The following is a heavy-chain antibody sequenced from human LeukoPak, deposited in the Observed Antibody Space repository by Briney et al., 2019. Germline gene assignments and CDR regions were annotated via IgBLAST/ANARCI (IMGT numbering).Heavy chain of an antibody. CDR1: AFTFSDTW. CDR2: IQSKADGGTP. V-gene: IGHV3-15*01. Sequence: GRSLRLSWAARAFTFSDTWMSSVRHYPGQGLEWVGRIQSKADGGTPAYAVPVKGRFIISRDDSKNTVYLQRDSLKIEDTGVYYCTTVYYWGQGTVVTVAS. CDR3: TTVYY. J-gene: IGHJ4*02.